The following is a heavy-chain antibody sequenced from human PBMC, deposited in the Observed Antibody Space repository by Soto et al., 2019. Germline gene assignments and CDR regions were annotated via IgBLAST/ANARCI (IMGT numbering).Heavy chain of an antibody. Sequence: PGGSLRLSCAASGFTFSSYAMSWVRQAPGKGLEWVSAISGSGGSTYYADSVKGRFTISRDNSKNTLYLQMNSLRAEDTAVYYCAKDPVTVLQLERWYYSDSSGQATLVTVSS. CDR3: AKDPVTVLQLERWYYSDS. J-gene: IGHJ4*02. CDR1: GFTFSSYA. CDR2: ISGSGGST. D-gene: IGHD1-1*01. V-gene: IGHV3-23*01.